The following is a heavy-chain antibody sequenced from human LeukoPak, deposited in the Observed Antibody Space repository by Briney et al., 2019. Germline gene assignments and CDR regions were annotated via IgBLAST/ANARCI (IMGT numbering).Heavy chain of an antibody. D-gene: IGHD3-10*01. CDR2: IYSSGST. V-gene: IGHV4-39*01. J-gene: IGHJ4*02. CDR3: ARRGGSGRAFDY. Sequence: SSQTLSLTCTVSGGSISSSSYYWGWIRQPPGKGLEWIGSIYSSGSTYYNPSLKSRVTISVDTSKNQFSLNLSSVPASDTAVYYCARRGGSGRAFDYWGQGILVTVSS. CDR1: GGSISSSSYY.